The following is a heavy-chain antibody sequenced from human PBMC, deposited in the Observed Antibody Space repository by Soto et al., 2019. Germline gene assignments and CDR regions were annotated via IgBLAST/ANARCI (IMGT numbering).Heavy chain of an antibody. Sequence: SGPTLVNPKPTLTLTCTFSGFSLSTSGMCVSWIRQPPGKALEWLALIDWDDDKYYSTSLKTRLTISKDTSKNQVVLTMTNMDPVDTATYYCARIPSYGDDGPWYYYGMDVWGQGTTVTVSS. V-gene: IGHV2-70*01. CDR2: IDWDDDK. CDR3: ARIPSYGDDGPWYYYGMDV. J-gene: IGHJ6*02. CDR1: GFSLSTSGMC. D-gene: IGHD4-17*01.